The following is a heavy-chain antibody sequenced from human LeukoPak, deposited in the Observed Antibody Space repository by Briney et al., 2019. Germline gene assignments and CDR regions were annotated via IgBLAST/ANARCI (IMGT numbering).Heavy chain of an antibody. J-gene: IGHJ4*02. CDR1: GFTFSSYW. CDR3: AKDQSSGWPHYFDY. CDR2: INSDGSST. D-gene: IGHD6-19*01. V-gene: IGHV3-74*01. Sequence: GGSLRLSCAASGFTFSSYWMHWVRQAPGKGLVWVSRINSDGSSTSYADSVKGRFTISRDNAKNTLYLQMNSLRADDTAVYYCAKDQSSGWPHYFDYWGQGTLVTVSS.